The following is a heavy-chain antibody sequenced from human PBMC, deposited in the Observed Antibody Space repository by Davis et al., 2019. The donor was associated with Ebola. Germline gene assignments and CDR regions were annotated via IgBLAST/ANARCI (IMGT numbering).Heavy chain of an antibody. V-gene: IGHV1-18*04. CDR3: ARETPPPGMTTVTHYYYYYMDV. CDR2: ISAYNGNT. Sequence: ASVKVACKASGYTFTRYGISGVRQAPGHGLEWMGWISAYNGNTNYAQKLQGRVPMTTDTSTSTAYRELRSLRSDDTAVYYCARETPPPGMTTVTHYYYYYMDVWGKGTTVTVSS. J-gene: IGHJ6*03. D-gene: IGHD4-11*01. CDR1: GYTFTRYG.